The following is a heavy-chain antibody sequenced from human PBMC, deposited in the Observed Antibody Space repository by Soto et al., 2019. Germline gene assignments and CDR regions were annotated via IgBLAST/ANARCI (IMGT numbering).Heavy chain of an antibody. Sequence: QVQLVESGGGVVQPGTSLRLSCATSGFSISNFAMHWVRQAPGKGPEWVAIITYDGNYKNYGESVRGRFTISRDSSKNTLFLQMDSLRSDDTAVYYCAREMTGYTPADWGQGTLVIVSS. V-gene: IGHV3-30-3*01. CDR1: GFSISNFA. CDR3: AREMTGYTPAD. CDR2: ITYDGNYK. J-gene: IGHJ4*02. D-gene: IGHD3-9*01.